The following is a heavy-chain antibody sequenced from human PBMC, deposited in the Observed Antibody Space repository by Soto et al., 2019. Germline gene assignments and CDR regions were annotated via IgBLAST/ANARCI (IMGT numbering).Heavy chain of an antibody. Sequence: SETLSLTCDVSGYSISSHSWWGWVRQPPGKGLEWIGYIYYSGNTYYNPSLKSRVAMSVDTSRNQFSLKMSSLTAVDTAVYYCARSPYADAFDIWGQGTMVTVSS. CDR3: ARSPYADAFDI. CDR2: IYYSGNT. J-gene: IGHJ3*02. V-gene: IGHV4-28*01. D-gene: IGHD4-17*01. CDR1: GYSISSHSW.